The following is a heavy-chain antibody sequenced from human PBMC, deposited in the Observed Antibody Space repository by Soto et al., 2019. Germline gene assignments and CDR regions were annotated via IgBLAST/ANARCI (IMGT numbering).Heavy chain of an antibody. V-gene: IGHV4-39*07. CDR3: AFYDSSGSRRFQH. CDR2: INHSGST. Sequence: SETLSLTCRVSGGSISSSSYYWGWIRQPPGTGLEWIGEINHSGSTNYNPSLKSRVTISVDTSKNQFSLKLSSVTAADTAVYYCAFYDSSGSRRFQHRGQGTLVIVSA. CDR1: GGSISSSSYY. J-gene: IGHJ1*01. D-gene: IGHD3-22*01.